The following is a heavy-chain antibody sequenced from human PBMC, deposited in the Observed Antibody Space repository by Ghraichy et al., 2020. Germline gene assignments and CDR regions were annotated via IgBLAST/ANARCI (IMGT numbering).Heavy chain of an antibody. CDR1: GFVFDNCG. D-gene: IGHD3-10*01. J-gene: IGHJ6*02. CDR3: AKDRGSGVLGVTLDV. Sequence: GGSLRLSCVASGFVFDNCGMHWVRQAPGKGLEWVAFARYDGTKKFHADSVKDRFSISRDNSKNTLFLEMKSLTPEDTAVYYCAKDRGSGVLGVTLDVWGLGTMVTVSS. CDR2: ARYDGTKK. V-gene: IGHV3-30*02.